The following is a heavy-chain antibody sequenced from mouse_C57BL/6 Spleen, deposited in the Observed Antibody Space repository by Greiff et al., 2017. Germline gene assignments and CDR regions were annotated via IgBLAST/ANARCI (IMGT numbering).Heavy chain of an antibody. CDR2: INPSSGYT. Sequence: VQRVESGAELAKPGASVKLSCKASGYTFTSYWMHWVKQRPGQGLEWIGYINPSSGYTKYNQKFKDKATLTADKSSSTAYMQLSSLTYEDSAVYYCARDTVVAPYYAMDYWGQGTSVTVSS. D-gene: IGHD1-1*01. CDR1: GYTFTSYW. CDR3: ARDTVVAPYYAMDY. J-gene: IGHJ4*01. V-gene: IGHV1-7*01.